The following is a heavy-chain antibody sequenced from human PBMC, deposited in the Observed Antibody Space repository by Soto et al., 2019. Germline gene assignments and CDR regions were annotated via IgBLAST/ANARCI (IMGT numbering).Heavy chain of an antibody. Sequence: ASVKVSCKASGGTFSSYAISWVRQAPGQGLEWMGGIIPIFGTANYAQKFQGRVTITADESTSTAYMELSSLRSEDTAVYYCARFLGSPGPADYWGQGTLVTVSS. CDR2: IIPIFGTA. D-gene: IGHD5-12*01. CDR3: ARFLGSPGPADY. V-gene: IGHV1-69*13. J-gene: IGHJ4*02. CDR1: GGTFSSYA.